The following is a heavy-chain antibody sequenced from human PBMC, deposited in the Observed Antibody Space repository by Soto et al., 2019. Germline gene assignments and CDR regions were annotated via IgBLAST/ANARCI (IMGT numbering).Heavy chain of an antibody. J-gene: IGHJ2*01. CDR2: IYHSGST. V-gene: IGHV4-4*02. CDR3: ARVLRYFDWQQYFDL. CDR1: GGSISSSNW. Sequence: QVQLQESGPGLVKPSGTLSLTCAVSGGSISSSNWWSWVRQPPGKGLEWIGEIYHSGSTNYNPSLESRVTISVDKSKNQFSLKLSSVTAADTAVYYCARVLRYFDWQQYFDLWGRGTLVTVSS. D-gene: IGHD3-9*01.